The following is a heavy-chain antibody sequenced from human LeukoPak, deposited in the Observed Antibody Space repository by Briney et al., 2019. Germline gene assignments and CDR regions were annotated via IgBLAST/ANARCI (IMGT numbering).Heavy chain of an antibody. CDR2: IRYDGSNK. D-gene: IGHD3-9*01. Sequence: PGGSLRLSCAASGFTFSSYGMHWVRQAPGKGLEWAAFIRYDGSNKYYADSVKGRFTISRDNSKNTLYLQMNSLRAEDTAVYYCAKQEAYDIFTGYYYFDYWGQGTLVTVSS. CDR1: GFTFSSYG. V-gene: IGHV3-30*02. J-gene: IGHJ4*02. CDR3: AKQEAYDIFTGYYYFDY.